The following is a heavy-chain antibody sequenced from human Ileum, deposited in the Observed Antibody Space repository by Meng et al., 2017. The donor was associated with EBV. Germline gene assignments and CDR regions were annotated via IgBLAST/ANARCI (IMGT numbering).Heavy chain of an antibody. V-gene: IGHV4-4*02. J-gene: IGHJ4*02. Sequence: QGQLQESGPGLGKPSGTLSLTCAVSRGSISSSNWWSWVRQPPGKGLEWIGEIYHSGSTNYNPSLKSRVTMSVDKSKNQFSLNLSSVTAADTAVYYCARVGQWLPIDYWGQGTLVTVSS. CDR3: ARVGQWLPIDY. D-gene: IGHD6-19*01. CDR2: IYHSGST. CDR1: RGSISSSNW.